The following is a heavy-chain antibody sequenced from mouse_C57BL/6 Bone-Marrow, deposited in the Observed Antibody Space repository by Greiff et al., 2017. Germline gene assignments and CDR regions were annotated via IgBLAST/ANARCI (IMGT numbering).Heavy chain of an antibody. CDR2: INPGSGGT. D-gene: IGHD3-1*01. J-gene: IGHJ3*01. CDR1: GYAFTNYL. Sequence: VQLQQSGAELVRPGTSVKVSCKASGYAFTNYLIEWVKQRPGQGLEWIGVINPGSGGTNYNEKFKGKATLTADKSSSTAYMQLSSLTSEDSAVYFCAREGNFTRVWFWGQGTLVTVSA. V-gene: IGHV1-54*01. CDR3: AREGNFTRVWF.